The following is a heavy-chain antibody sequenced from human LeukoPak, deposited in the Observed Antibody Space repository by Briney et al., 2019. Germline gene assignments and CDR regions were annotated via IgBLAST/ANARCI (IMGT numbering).Heavy chain of an antibody. CDR2: IYHSGST. Sequence: SETLSLTCTVSGGSISSGGYYWSWIRQPPGKGLEWIGYIYHSGSTYYNPSLKSRVTISVDRSKNQFSLKLSSVTAADTAVYYCARGLRDDAFDIWGQGTMVTVSS. J-gene: IGHJ3*02. V-gene: IGHV4-30-2*01. CDR1: GGSISSGGYY. CDR3: ARGLRDDAFDI.